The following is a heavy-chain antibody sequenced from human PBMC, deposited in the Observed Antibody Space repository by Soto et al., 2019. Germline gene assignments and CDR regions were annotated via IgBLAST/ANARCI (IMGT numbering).Heavy chain of an antibody. CDR2: IKGDESTT. J-gene: IGHJ6*03. D-gene: IGHD3-10*01. V-gene: IGHV3-74*01. Sequence: EVQLVESGGGLVQPGGSLRLSCVASGFPFSSYWMHWVRQVPGKGLVWVSRIKGDESTTNYGDSVKGRFTISRDNARNTLYRQMDRLRADDTGLYYCARGAGGYYYMDVWGKGTTVIVSS. CDR1: GFPFSSYW. CDR3: ARGAGGYYYMDV.